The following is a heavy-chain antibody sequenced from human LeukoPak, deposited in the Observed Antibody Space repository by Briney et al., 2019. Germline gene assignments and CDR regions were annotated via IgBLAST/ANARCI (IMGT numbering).Heavy chain of an antibody. V-gene: IGHV4-39*01. CDR3: AEGYCSGGSCYVDDNYFDY. J-gene: IGHJ4*02. CDR2: IYYSGST. Sequence: SETLSLTCTVSGGSISSSSYDWGWIRQPPGKGLEWIGSIYYSGSTYYNPSLKSRVTISVDTPKNQFSLKLSSVTAADTAVYYCAEGYCSGGSCYVDDNYFDYWGQGTLVTVSS. CDR1: GGSISSSSYD. D-gene: IGHD2-15*01.